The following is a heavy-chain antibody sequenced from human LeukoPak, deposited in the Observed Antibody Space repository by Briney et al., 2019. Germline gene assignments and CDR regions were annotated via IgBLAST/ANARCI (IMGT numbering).Heavy chain of an antibody. CDR2: INYSGRT. CDR1: GGSISSYY. CDR3: ARGSGGGSGRNYKDHYYGMDV. J-gene: IGHJ6*02. Sequence: SETLSLTCTVSGGSISSYYWSWIRQPPGKELEWIGYINYSGRTNHNPSLKSRVTISVDTSKNQFSLKLNSVTAADTAVYYCARGSGGGSGRNYKDHYYGMDVWGQGTTVTVSS. V-gene: IGHV4-59*12. D-gene: IGHD3-10*01.